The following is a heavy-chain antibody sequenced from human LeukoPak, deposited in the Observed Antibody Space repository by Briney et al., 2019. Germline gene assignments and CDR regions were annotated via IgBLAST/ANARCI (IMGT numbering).Heavy chain of an antibody. J-gene: IGHJ3*02. CDR3: ARVKDPQNWSSWYHDAFDI. CDR2: IYPNGAT. V-gene: IGHV4-30-2*01. D-gene: IGHD6-13*01. Sequence: PSETLSLTCTVSGASITTDGYYWSWIRQPPGKGLEWIGYIYPNGATYYNPSLNSRVTMSVDRSKNQISLKLNSVSVADTAVYYCARVKDPQNWSSWYHDAFDIWGQGTMVTVSS. CDR1: GASITTDGYY.